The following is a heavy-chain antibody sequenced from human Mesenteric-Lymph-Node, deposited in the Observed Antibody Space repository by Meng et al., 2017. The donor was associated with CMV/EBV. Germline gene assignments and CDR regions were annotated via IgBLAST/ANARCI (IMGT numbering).Heavy chain of an antibody. V-gene: IGHV3-21*01. CDR1: GFTFSSYS. Sequence: GGSLRLSCAASGFTFSSYSMNWVRQAPGKGLEWVSSISSSSSYIYYAHSVKGRFTISRDNAKNSLYLQMNSLRAEDTAVYYCATLRLSWGQGTLVTVSS. CDR3: ATLRLS. CDR2: ISSSSSYI. J-gene: IGHJ4*02.